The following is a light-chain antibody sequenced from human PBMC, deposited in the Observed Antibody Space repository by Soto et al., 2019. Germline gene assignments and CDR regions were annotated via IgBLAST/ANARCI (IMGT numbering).Light chain of an antibody. J-gene: IGLJ2*01. CDR2: EVS. V-gene: IGLV2-14*01. CDR3: CSYTSGSTRL. CDR1: SSDVGGYDY. Sequence: QSVLTQPASVSGSPGQSITISCTGTSSDVGGYDYVSWYQQHPGKAPKVLIYEVSNRPSGVSNRFSGSKSGNTASLTISGLRAEDEADYYCCSYTSGSTRLFGGGTKLTVL.